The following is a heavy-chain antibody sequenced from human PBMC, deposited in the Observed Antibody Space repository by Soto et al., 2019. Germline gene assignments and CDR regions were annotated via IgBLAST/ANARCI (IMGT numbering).Heavy chain of an antibody. V-gene: IGHV1-69*12. CDR2: IIPIFGTA. Sequence: QVQLVQSGAEVKKPGSSVKVSCKASGGTFSSYAISWVRQAPGQGLEWMGGIIPIFGTANYAQKFQGRVTITGDEPTSTAYLELSSLRSGDTAVYYCARERPSPASLDFDYWGPGTLVTGSS. CDR1: GGTFSSYA. J-gene: IGHJ4*02. CDR3: ARERPSPASLDFDY.